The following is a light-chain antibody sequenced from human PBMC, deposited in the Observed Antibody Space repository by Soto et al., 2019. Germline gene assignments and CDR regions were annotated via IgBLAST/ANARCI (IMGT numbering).Light chain of an antibody. CDR1: QSLLQTNGYTY. CDR3: MLSLQNPPCT. J-gene: IGKJ1*01. Sequence: DIVMTQSPLSLPVTPGEPASISCRSSQSLLQTNGYTYLDWYLQKPGQSPQLLIYLTSIRASGVPDRFSGSGSGTEFTLKISKVEAEDVGVYYCMLSLQNPPCTVGPGTKVDIX. V-gene: IGKV2-28*01. CDR2: LTS.